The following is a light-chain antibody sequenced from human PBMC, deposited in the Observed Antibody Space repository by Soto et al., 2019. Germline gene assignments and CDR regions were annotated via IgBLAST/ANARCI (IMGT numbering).Light chain of an antibody. CDR2: GAS. CDR3: QQYGSSPIT. V-gene: IGKV3-20*01. J-gene: IGKJ5*01. CDR1: QSVSNNY. Sequence: EIVLTQSPVTLSRSAGERATLAGRASQSVSNNYLAWYQQKPGQAPRLLIYGASSRATGIPDRFSGSGSGTDFTLTISRLEPEDFAVYYCQQYGSSPITFGQGTRLEIK.